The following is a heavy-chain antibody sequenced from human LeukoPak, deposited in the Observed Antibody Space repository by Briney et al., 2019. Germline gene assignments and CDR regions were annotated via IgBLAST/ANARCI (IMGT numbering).Heavy chain of an antibody. Sequence: ASVKVSCKASGYTFTSYDFNWVRQATGQRPEWMGWMSPNSGDTGYAQKFQDRVTMTRNTSISTAYMELSSLRSDDTAVYYCARGPPNWGYDYWGPGTLVTASS. CDR2: MSPNSGDT. V-gene: IGHV1-8*01. CDR1: GYTFTSYD. J-gene: IGHJ4*02. D-gene: IGHD7-27*01. CDR3: ARGPPNWGYDY.